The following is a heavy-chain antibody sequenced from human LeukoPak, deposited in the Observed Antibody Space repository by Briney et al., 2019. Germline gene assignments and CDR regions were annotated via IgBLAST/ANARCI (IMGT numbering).Heavy chain of an antibody. J-gene: IGHJ3*02. D-gene: IGHD6-25*01. CDR3: ARQRAFDI. CDR2: VYSTGFT. V-gene: IGHV4-4*07. CDR1: GCSMTNYY. Sequence: SETLSLTCTVSGCSMTNYYWTWIRQTAGKRLEWIGRVYSTGFTTYNASLKSRLTISIDTSRNQFSLRLTSVTAADTAVYYCARQRAFDIWGQGTMVTVSS.